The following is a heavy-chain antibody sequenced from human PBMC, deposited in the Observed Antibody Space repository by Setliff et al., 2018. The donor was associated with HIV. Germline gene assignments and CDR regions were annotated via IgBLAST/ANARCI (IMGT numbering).Heavy chain of an antibody. V-gene: IGHV4-34*01. CDR2: IHHTGYI. J-gene: IGHJ4*02. CDR1: GGSFSDYY. CDR3: AITLVGVTTEMY. Sequence: NPSETLSLTCAVYGGSFSDYYWSWIRQPPGKGLEWIGEIHHTGYINYHPSFKSRVTISLDTSRNQFSLKLRSVTAADTAVYYCAITLVGVTTEMYWGQGTLVTVSS. D-gene: IGHD2-21*02.